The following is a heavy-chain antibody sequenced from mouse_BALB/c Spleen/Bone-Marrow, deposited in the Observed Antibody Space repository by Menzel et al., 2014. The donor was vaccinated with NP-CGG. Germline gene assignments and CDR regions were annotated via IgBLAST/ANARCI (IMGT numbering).Heavy chain of an antibody. CDR2: IYPYNGVT. CDR1: GYTFTDYN. CDR3: TIYDY. D-gene: IGHD1-1*02. Sequence: SGPELVKPGASVKISCKASGYTFTDYNIHWVKQNHGRSLEWIGYIYPYNGVTGYNQKFKSKATLTADISSTTAYMELRSLTSEDSAVYFCTIYDYWGLGTTLTVSS. J-gene: IGHJ2*01. V-gene: IGHV1S29*02.